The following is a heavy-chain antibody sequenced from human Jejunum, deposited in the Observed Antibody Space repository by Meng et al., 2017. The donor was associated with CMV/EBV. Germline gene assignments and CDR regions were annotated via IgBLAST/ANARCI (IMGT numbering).Heavy chain of an antibody. J-gene: IGHJ5*02. D-gene: IGHD4-17*01. CDR1: GGSLSDYC. CDR2: VNHSKST. V-gene: IGHV4-34*02. CDR3: ARGFVKYTVTRVGNWFDP. Sequence: QVQLEHWGAGLLKPSESLSLTCAVYGGSLSDYCCHWIRQPPGKGLEWIGEVNHSKSTNYNPSLKSRVTISVDTSKNQFSLRLSSVTAADTAVYYCARGFVKYTVTRVGNWFDPWGQGTLVTVSS.